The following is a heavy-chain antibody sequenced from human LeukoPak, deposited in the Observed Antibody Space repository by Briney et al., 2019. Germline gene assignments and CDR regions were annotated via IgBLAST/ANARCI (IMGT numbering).Heavy chain of an antibody. V-gene: IGHV1-46*01. Sequence: ASVKVSCKASGYTFTSYYMHWVRQAPGQGLEWMGIINPSGGSTSYAQKFQGRVTTTRDMSTSTDYMELSSLRSEDTAVYYCARDNSVEDTAWWFDPWGQGTLVTVSS. D-gene: IGHD4-23*01. CDR2: INPSGGST. CDR3: ARDNSVEDTAWWFDP. CDR1: GYTFTSYY. J-gene: IGHJ5*02.